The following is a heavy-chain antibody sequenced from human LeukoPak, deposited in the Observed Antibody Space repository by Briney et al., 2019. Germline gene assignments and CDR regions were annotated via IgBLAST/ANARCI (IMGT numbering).Heavy chain of an antibody. CDR2: IYRGGNT. CDR1: GFTVSVNY. J-gene: IGHJ4*02. CDR3: AKSPRGYTYGHTEYYFDF. D-gene: IGHD5-18*01. V-gene: IGHV3-53*01. Sequence: GGSLRLSCAASGFTVSVNYMSWVRQAPGKGLEWVSVIYRGGNTYYADSVKGRFTISRDNSKNTLYLQMNSLRAEDTAVYYCAKSPRGYTYGHTEYYFDFWGQGTLVTVSS.